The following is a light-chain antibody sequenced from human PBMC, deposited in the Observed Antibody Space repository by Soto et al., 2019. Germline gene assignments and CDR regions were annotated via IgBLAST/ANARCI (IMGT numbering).Light chain of an antibody. CDR2: GAS. CDR3: QQYGSPLWT. Sequence: EIVLTQSPGTLSLSPGERATLSCRPSQSVSSSYLAWYQQKPGQAPRLLIYGASSRATGIPDRFSGSGSGTDLTITISRLEPEDFAVYDCQQYGSPLWTFGQGTKVDIK. V-gene: IGKV3-20*01. J-gene: IGKJ1*01. CDR1: QSVSSSY.